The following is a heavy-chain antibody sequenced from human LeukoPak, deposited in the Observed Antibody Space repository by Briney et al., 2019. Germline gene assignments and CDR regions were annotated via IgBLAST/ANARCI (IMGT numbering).Heavy chain of an antibody. D-gene: IGHD5-12*01. Sequence: PGGSLRLPCAASGFTFSSYAMHWVRQAPGKGLEYVSAISSNGGSTYYANSVKGRFTISRDNSKNTLYLQMGSLRAEDMAVYYCVRGLGLRYPLDYWGQGTLVTVSS. V-gene: IGHV3-64*01. CDR2: ISSNGGST. J-gene: IGHJ4*02. CDR1: GFTFSSYA. CDR3: VRGLGLRYPLDY.